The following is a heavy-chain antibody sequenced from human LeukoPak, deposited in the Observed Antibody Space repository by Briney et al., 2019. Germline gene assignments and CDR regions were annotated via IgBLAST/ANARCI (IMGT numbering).Heavy chain of an antibody. CDR2: IIPILGIA. CDR1: GGTFSSYA. CDR3: ARAVDYYYHFDY. J-gene: IGHJ4*02. V-gene: IGHV1-69*04. D-gene: IGHD2-21*01. Sequence: ASVKVSCKASGGTFSSYAISWVRQAPGQGLEWMGRIIPILGIANYAQKFQGRVTITADKSTSTAYVELSSLRSEDTAVYYCARAVDYYYHFDYWGQGTLVTVSS.